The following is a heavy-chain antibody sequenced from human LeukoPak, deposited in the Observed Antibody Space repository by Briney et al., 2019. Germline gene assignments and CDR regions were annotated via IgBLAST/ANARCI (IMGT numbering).Heavy chain of an antibody. Sequence: SEALSLTCTVSGGSISDSNYYWGWIRQPPGRGLEWIGNIYYSGSTNYNPSLKNRVTISLDTSKNQFSLKLNSVTAADTAVYYCARRRYSNSWYLDFWGQGTLVTVPS. D-gene: IGHD6-13*01. CDR3: ARRRYSNSWYLDF. CDR2: IYYSGST. J-gene: IGHJ4*02. CDR1: GGSISDSNYY. V-gene: IGHV4-39*07.